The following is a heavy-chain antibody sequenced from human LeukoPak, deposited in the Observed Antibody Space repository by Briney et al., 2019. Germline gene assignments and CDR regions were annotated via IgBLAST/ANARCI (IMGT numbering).Heavy chain of an antibody. CDR2: INHSGYT. CDR3: ARVPYYYDSSGYYYVDY. V-gene: IGHV4-34*01. Sequence: PSETLSLTCAVYGGSFSGYYWSWIRQPPGKGLEWIGEINHSGYTNYNPSLKSRVTMSVDASKNQFSLKLSSVTAADTAVYYCARVPYYYDSSGYYYVDYWGQGTLVTVSS. J-gene: IGHJ4*02. CDR1: GGSFSGYY. D-gene: IGHD3-22*01.